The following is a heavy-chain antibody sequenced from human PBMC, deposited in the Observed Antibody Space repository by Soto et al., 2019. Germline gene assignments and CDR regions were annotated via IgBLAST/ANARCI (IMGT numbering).Heavy chain of an antibody. J-gene: IGHJ5*02. CDR1: GYTFTSYA. V-gene: IGHV1-3*01. D-gene: IGHD4-17*01. CDR2: INAGNGNT. Sequence: ASVKVSCKASGYTFTSYAMHWVRKAPGQRLEWMGWINAGNGNTKYSQKFQGRVTITRDTSASTAYMELSSLRSEDTAVYYCARDLDYGDAQDWFDPWGQGTLVTVSS. CDR3: ARDLDYGDAQDWFDP.